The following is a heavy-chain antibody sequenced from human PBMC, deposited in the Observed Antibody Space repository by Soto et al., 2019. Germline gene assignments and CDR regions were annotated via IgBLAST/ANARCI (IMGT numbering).Heavy chain of an antibody. D-gene: IGHD3-9*01. Sequence: ASVKVSCKASGYTFTGYYMHWVRQAPGQGLEWMGWINPNSSGTNYAQKFQGRVTMTRDTSISTAYMELSRLRSDDTAVYYCASISLTIFGMDVWGQGTTVTVSS. J-gene: IGHJ6*02. CDR3: ASISLTIFGMDV. CDR1: GYTFTGYY. CDR2: INPNSSGT. V-gene: IGHV1-2*02.